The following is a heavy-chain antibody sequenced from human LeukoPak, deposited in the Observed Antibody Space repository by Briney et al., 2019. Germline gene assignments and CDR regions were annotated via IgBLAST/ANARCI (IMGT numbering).Heavy chain of an antibody. J-gene: IGHJ4*02. CDR1: GFTFITYW. CDR2: INPDGSTT. D-gene: IGHD6-19*01. CDR3: ARVSIGWYHFDY. V-gene: IGHV3-74*01. Sequence: GGSLRLSCAASGFTFITYWMHWVRQAPGKGRVWVSRINPDGSTTSYADSVKGRFTVSRDNAKNTLYLQMNSLRAEDTAVYYCARVSIGWYHFDYWGQGTLVTVSS.